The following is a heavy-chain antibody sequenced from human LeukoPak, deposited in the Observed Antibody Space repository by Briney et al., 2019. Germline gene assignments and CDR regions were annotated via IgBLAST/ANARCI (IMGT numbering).Heavy chain of an antibody. CDR1: GGSISSGSYS. CDR3: ARFSPRAMGNYLDF. D-gene: IGHD7-27*01. CDR2: IYPRGST. J-gene: IGHJ4*02. V-gene: IGHV4-30-2*01. Sequence: SETLSLTCAVSGGSISSGSYSWSWIRQPPGKGLEWIGYIYPRGSTYYNPSLKSRVILSLDKSANQFSLNLSSVTAADTAVYYCARFSPRAMGNYLDFWGQGTLVTASS.